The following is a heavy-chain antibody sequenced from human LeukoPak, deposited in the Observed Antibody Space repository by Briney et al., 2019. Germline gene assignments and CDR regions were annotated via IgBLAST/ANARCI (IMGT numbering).Heavy chain of an antibody. D-gene: IGHD5-12*01. J-gene: IGHJ4*02. CDR2: INPNSGGT. V-gene: IGHV1-2*02. Sequence: GASVKVSCKASGYTFTGYYMHWVRQAPGQGLEWMGWINPNSGGTNYAQKFQGRVTMTRDTSISTAYMELSRLRSDDTAVNYCARYPSGYDFHFDYWGQGTLVTVSS. CDR3: ARYPSGYDFHFDY. CDR1: GYTFTGYY.